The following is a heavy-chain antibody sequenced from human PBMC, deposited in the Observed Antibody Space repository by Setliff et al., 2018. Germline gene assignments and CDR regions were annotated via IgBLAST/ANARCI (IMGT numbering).Heavy chain of an antibody. V-gene: IGHV4-34*01. Sequence: SETLSLTCAVYGGSFSGYYWSWIRQSPGEGLEWIGSIYRNGNTYYNPSLKSRVTISVDTSKNQLSLKLNSVTAADTAVYYCARGKVLYDYVWGSYRYEDYYYGMDVWGQGTTVTVSS. CDR2: IYRNGNT. CDR1: GGSFSGYY. CDR3: ARGKVLYDYVWGSYRYEDYYYGMDV. J-gene: IGHJ6*02. D-gene: IGHD3-16*02.